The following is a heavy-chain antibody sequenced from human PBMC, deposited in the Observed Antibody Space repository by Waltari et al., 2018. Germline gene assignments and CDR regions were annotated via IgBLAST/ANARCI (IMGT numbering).Heavy chain of an antibody. V-gene: IGHV4-59*01. CDR3: ARADTSTSYFYYYMDV. J-gene: IGHJ6*03. CDR2: IHYSGRS. Sequence: QVQLQESGPGLVKPSETLSLTCTVSGGSTSTYYWSWVRQSPGKGLEWIGYIHYSGRSVYNPTLRRRVAISLDTPNNQFSLRLRSVTATDAAIYYCARADTSTSYFYYYMDVWGKGTTVTVSS. CDR1: GGSTSTYY. D-gene: IGHD1-26*01.